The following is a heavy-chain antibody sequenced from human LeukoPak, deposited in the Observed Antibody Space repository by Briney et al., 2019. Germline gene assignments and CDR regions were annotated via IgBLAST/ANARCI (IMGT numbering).Heavy chain of an antibody. J-gene: IGHJ4*02. CDR1: GGSISSGDYY. V-gene: IGHV4-30-4*01. D-gene: IGHD1-26*01. Sequence: SETLSLTCTVSGGSISSGDYYWSWIRQPPGKGLEWIGYIYYSGSTYYNPSLKSRVTISVDTSKNQFSLKLSSVTAADTAVYYCARDPGLGAGSYYGYWGQGTLVTVSS. CDR3: ARDPGLGAGSYYGY. CDR2: IYYSGST.